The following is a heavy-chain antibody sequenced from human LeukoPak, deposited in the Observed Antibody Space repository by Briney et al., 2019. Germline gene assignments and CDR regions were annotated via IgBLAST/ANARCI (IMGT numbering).Heavy chain of an antibody. CDR3: ARAIVVVPGAIWYFDL. Sequence: SQTLSLTCTVSRGSISSGDYYWSWIRQPPGKGLEWIGYIYYRGSTYYNPSLKSRVTISVDTSKNQFSLKLSSVTAADTAVYYCARAIVVVPGAIWYFDLWGRGTLVTVSS. D-gene: IGHD2-2*01. J-gene: IGHJ2*01. CDR2: IYYRGST. CDR1: RGSISSGDYY. V-gene: IGHV4-30-4*01.